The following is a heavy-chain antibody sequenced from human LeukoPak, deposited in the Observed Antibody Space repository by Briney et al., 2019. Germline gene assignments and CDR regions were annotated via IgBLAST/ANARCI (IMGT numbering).Heavy chain of an antibody. Sequence: GESLKISCRGSGYSFTSYWMSWVRQMPGKGLEWMGRIDDSDSYTNYSPSFQGPVTTSADKSISTAYLQWSSLKASDTAMYYCARRRYYHSSGYYSTFDYWGQGTLVTVSS. CDR3: ARRRYYHSSGYYSTFDY. CDR2: IDDSDSYT. J-gene: IGHJ4*02. V-gene: IGHV5-10-1*01. D-gene: IGHD3-22*01. CDR1: GYSFTSYW.